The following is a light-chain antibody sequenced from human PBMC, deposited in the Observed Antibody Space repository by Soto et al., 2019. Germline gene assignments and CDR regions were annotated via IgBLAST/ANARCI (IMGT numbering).Light chain of an antibody. CDR1: QSVSSSY. Sequence: EIVLTQSPGILSLSPGERATLSCRASQSVSSSYLAWYQQKPGQAPRLLIYGASSRATGIPDRFSGSGSGTDFTLTISSREPEDFSVYYCQQRSNWPSITFGQGTRLEIK. CDR2: GAS. V-gene: IGKV3D-20*02. CDR3: QQRSNWPSIT. J-gene: IGKJ5*01.